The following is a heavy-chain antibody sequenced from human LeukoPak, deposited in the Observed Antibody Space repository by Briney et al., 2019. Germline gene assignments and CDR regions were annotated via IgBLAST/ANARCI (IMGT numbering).Heavy chain of an antibody. D-gene: IGHD5-12*01. Sequence: ASVKVSCKASGYTFTTYVIHWVRQAPGQRLEWMGWINPNSGGTNYAQKFQGRVTMTRDTSISTAYMELSRLRSDDTAVYYCARIEGEDSYETLDIWGQGTMVTVSS. CDR3: ARIEGEDSYETLDI. J-gene: IGHJ3*02. CDR1: GYTFTTYV. V-gene: IGHV1-2*02. CDR2: INPNSGGT.